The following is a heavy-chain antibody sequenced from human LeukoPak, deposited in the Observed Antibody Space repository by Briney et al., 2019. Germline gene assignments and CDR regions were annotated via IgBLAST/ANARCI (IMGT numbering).Heavy chain of an antibody. Sequence: QAGGSLRLSCAASGFTFSSYAMSWVRQAPGKGLEWVSAISGGAGSTYYADSVKGRFSVSRDNSKNTLFLQMNSLRAEDTALYYCAKGSSGYFFDLWGQGTLVTVSS. D-gene: IGHD3-22*01. V-gene: IGHV3-23*01. CDR3: AKGSSGYFFDL. CDR2: ISGGAGST. J-gene: IGHJ4*02. CDR1: GFTFSSYA.